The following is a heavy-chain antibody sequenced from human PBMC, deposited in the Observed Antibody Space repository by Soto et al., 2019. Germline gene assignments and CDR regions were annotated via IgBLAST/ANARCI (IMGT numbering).Heavy chain of an antibody. V-gene: IGHV1-69*13. J-gene: IGHJ4*02. CDR3: ARDSNTYSSSWIRPGFDY. Sequence: ASVKVSCKASGGTFSSYAISWVRQAPGQGLEWMGGIIPIFGTANYAQKFQGRVTITADESTSTAYMELSSLRSEDTAVYYCARDSNTYSSSWIRPGFDYWGQGTLVTVSS. CDR1: GGTFSSYA. D-gene: IGHD6-13*01. CDR2: IIPIFGTA.